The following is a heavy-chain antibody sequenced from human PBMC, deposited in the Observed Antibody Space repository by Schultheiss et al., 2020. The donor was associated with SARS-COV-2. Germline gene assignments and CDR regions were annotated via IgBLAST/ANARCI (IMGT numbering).Heavy chain of an antibody. CDR2: IYYSGST. V-gene: IGHV4-59*01. Sequence: SETLSLTCTVSGGSISSYYWSWIRQPPGKGLEWIGYIYYSGSTNDNPSLKSRATISVDTSKNQFSLMLSSVTAADTAVYFCARGGASSLPFDYWGQGALVTVSS. CDR1: GGSISSYY. D-gene: IGHD6-13*01. J-gene: IGHJ4*02. CDR3: ARGGASSLPFDY.